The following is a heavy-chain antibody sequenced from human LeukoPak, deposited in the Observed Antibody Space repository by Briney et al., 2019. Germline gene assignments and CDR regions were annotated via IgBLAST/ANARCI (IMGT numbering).Heavy chain of an antibody. D-gene: IGHD5-12*01. CDR1: GGSFSGYY. CDR3: ARSRWLRSPWFDP. V-gene: IGHV4-34*01. Sequence: SETLSLTCAVYGGSFSGYYWSWIRQPPGKGLEWIGEINHSGSTNYNPSLKGRVTISVDTSKNQFSLKLSSVTAADTAVYYCARSRWLRSPWFDPRGQGTLVTVSS. J-gene: IGHJ5*02. CDR2: INHSGST.